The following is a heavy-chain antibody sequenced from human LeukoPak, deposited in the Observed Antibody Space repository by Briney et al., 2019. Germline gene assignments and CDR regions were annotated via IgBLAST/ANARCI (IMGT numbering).Heavy chain of an antibody. CDR3: ARHPPYCGGKCYYFDY. CDR1: GYSFNTYW. Sequence: GESLKISCKGSGYSFNTYWIAWVRQMPGKGLEWMGLIYPADSDTKYSPSFQGQVTISAGKSISTAYLQWSSLKASDTAVYYCARHPPYCGGKCYYFDYWGQGTLVTVSS. V-gene: IGHV5-51*01. D-gene: IGHD2-21*01. J-gene: IGHJ4*02. CDR2: IYPADSDT.